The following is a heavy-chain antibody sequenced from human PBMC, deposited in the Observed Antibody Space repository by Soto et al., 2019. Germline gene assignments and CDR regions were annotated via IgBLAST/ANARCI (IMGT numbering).Heavy chain of an antibody. CDR2: IYHSGST. D-gene: IGHD3-22*01. Sequence: SETLSLTCAVSGGSISSSNWWSWVRQPPGKGLEWIGEIYHSGSTNYNPSLKSRVTISVDKSKNQFSLKLSSVTAADTAVYYCARVSDSSGYYTFDYWGQGTLVTVYS. CDR3: ARVSDSSGYYTFDY. CDR1: GGSISSSNW. V-gene: IGHV4-4*02. J-gene: IGHJ4*02.